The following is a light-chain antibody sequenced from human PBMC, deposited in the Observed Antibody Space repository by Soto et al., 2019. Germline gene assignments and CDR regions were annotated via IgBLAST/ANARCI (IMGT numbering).Light chain of an antibody. CDR1: QNVTSRY. CDR2: GAF. Sequence: EIVLTQYPGTLSLSPGERATLSCRASQNVTSRYLAWYQQKPGQAPRLLIFGAFSRATGIPDRFSGSGSGTDFTLTISRLEPEDFAVYYCQHYGTSHTFGQGTKLE. CDR3: QHYGTSHT. V-gene: IGKV3-20*01. J-gene: IGKJ2*01.